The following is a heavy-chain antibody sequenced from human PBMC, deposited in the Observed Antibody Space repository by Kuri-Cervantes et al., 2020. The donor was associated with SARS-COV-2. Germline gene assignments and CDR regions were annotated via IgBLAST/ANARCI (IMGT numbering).Heavy chain of an antibody. CDR1: GFTFSSYA. J-gene: IGHJ6*02. Sequence: ETLSLTCAASGFTFSSYAMSWVRQAPGKGLEWVSAISGSGGSTYYADSVKGRSTISRDNSKNTLYLQMNSLRAEDTAVYYCANPTGHYYYGMDVWGQGTTVTVSS. CDR3: ANPTGHYYYGMDV. V-gene: IGHV3-23*01. CDR2: ISGSGGST.